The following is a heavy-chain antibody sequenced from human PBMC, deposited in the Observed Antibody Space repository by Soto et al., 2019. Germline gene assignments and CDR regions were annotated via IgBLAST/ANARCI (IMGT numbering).Heavy chain of an antibody. J-gene: IGHJ5*02. CDR1: GFTFSSYS. D-gene: IGHD5-18*01. V-gene: IGHV3-21*01. CDR2: ISSDSVYI. CDR3: ARAVIRGYSYTDNWFDP. Sequence: PGGSLRLSCAASGFTFSSYSMNWVRQAPGKGLEWVSSISSDSVYIYYADSVKGRFTIFRDNARNSVYLQMNSLRGEDTAVYYCARAVIRGYSYTDNWFDPWGQGTLVTVSS.